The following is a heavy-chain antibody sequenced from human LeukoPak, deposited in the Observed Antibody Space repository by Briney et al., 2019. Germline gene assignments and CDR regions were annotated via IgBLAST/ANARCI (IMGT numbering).Heavy chain of an antibody. V-gene: IGHV3-21*06. CDR2: ISIGSSPYT. J-gene: IGHJ4*02. Sequence: GGSLRLSCAASGFSVSKSSMRWFRQAPGKGLEWVSSISIGSSPYTYYAYSLKGRFTIYRDKAKNPVCLQMTSMRPEDTAVYYCASYSLWYGDSWGQGTLVTVSS. D-gene: IGHD3-10*01. CDR1: GFSVSKSS. CDR3: ASYSLWYGDS.